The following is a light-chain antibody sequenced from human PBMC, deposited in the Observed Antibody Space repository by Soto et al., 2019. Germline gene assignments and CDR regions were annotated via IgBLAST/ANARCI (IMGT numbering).Light chain of an antibody. CDR1: SSDVGGYNY. V-gene: IGLV2-8*01. Sequence: QSALTQPPSASGSPGQSVAISCTGTSSDVGGYNYVSWYQQYPGKAPKLMVYEVTKRPSGVPDRFSGSKSGNTASLTVSGLQAEDEADYYCQSYDSSLSGLLFGGGTKLTVL. CDR3: QSYDSSLSGLL. J-gene: IGLJ2*01. CDR2: EVT.